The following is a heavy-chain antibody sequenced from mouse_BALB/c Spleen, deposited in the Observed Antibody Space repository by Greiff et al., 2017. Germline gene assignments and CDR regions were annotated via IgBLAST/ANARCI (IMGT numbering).Heavy chain of an antibody. CDR3: TRWGDGDY. D-gene: IGHD3-3*01. J-gene: IGHJ2*01. Sequence: QVHVKQSGAELVRPGASVTLSCKASGYTFTDYEMHWVKQTPVHGLEWIGAIDPETGGTAYNQKFKGKATLTADKSSSTAYMELRSLTSEDSAVYYCTRWGDGDYWGQGTTLTVSS. V-gene: IGHV1-15*01. CDR2: IDPETGGT. CDR1: GYTFTDYE.